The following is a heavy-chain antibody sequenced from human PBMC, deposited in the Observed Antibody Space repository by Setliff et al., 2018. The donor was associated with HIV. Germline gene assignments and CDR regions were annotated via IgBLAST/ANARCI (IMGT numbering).Heavy chain of an antibody. J-gene: IGHJ4*02. CDR3: AAVPWGHSSLIIDH. CDR1: GFRVTDTY. CDR2: ISSGSVNI. Sequence: GGSLRLSCAASGFRVTDTYMAWVRQAPGKGLEWVSYISSGSVNIFYADSVKGRFTISRDNAKNSVYLQMHSLRVEDTAVYYCAAVPWGHSSLIIDHWGQGTPVTVSS. D-gene: IGHD3-16*01. V-gene: IGHV3-11*04.